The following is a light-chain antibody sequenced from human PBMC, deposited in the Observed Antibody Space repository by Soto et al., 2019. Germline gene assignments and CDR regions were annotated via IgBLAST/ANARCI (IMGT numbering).Light chain of an antibody. J-gene: IGLJ2*01. CDR1: SSDVGGYKF. CDR2: EVI. Sequence: QSALTQPPSASGSPGQSVTISCTGTSSDVGGYKFVSWYQQHPGKAPKLIIYEVIKRPSGVPDRFSGSKSGNTASLTVSGLQAEDEGDYYCSSYGGSNHLVFGGGTQLTVL. V-gene: IGLV2-8*01. CDR3: SSYGGSNHLV.